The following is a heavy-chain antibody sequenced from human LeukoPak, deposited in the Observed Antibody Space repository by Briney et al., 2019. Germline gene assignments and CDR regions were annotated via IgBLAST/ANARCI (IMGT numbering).Heavy chain of an antibody. D-gene: IGHD3-16*02. Sequence: ASVKVSCKASGYTFTSYDINWVRQATGQGLEWMGWMNPNSGNTGYAQKFQGRVTITRNTSISTAYMELSSLRSEDTAVYYCARDRGSYDYVWGSYRNNWFDPWGQETLVTVSS. V-gene: IGHV1-8*03. J-gene: IGHJ5*02. CDR1: GYTFTSYD. CDR2: MNPNSGNT. CDR3: ARDRGSYDYVWGSYRNNWFDP.